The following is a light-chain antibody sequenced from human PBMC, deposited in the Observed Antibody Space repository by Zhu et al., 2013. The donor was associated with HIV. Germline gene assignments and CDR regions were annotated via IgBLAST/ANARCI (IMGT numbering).Light chain of an antibody. CDR1: QPVDRY. Sequence: AIRMTQSPSSLSASIGDRVTITCRTSQPVDRYLAWYQHNPEKAPRLLIYDASTLQIGVPSRFSASGSGTTFSLTVGCLQSDDLATYYCQQYYSFPYTFGQGT. CDR3: QQYYSFPYT. CDR2: DAS. J-gene: IGKJ2*01. V-gene: IGKV1-8*01.